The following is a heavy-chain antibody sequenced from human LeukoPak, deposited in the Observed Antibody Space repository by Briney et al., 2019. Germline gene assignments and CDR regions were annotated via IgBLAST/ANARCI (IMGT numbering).Heavy chain of an antibody. V-gene: IGHV3-30*03. J-gene: IGHJ4*02. CDR1: GFTFSSYG. CDR3: ARGGDSSGWYIDY. D-gene: IGHD6-19*01. CDR2: ISFDGSNK. Sequence: GGSLRLSCAASGFTFSSYGMHWVRQAPGKGLEWVAVISFDGSNKFYADSVKGRFTISRGNSKNTLYLQMNSLRSEDTAVYYCARGGDSSGWYIDYWGQGTLVTVSS.